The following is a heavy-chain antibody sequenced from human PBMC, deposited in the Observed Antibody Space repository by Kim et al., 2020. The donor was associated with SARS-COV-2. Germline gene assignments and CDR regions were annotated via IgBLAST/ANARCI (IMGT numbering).Heavy chain of an antibody. V-gene: IGHV1-69*13. D-gene: IGHD3-10*01. CDR2: IIPIFGTA. CDR3: ARSITMVRGVIPNWFDP. CDR1: GCTFSSYA. Sequence: SVKVSCKASGCTFSSYAISWVRQAPGQGLEWMGGIIPIFGTANYAQKFQGRVTITADESTSTAYMELSSLRSEDTAVYYCARSITMVRGVIPNWFDPWGQGTLVTVSS. J-gene: IGHJ5*02.